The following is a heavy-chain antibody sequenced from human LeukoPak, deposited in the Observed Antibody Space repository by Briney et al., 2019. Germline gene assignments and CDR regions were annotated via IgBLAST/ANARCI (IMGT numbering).Heavy chain of an antibody. J-gene: IGHJ5*02. V-gene: IGHV1-3*01. D-gene: IGHD2-15*01. CDR2: INAGNGNT. CDR1: GGTFSSYA. Sequence: GASVKVSCKASGGTFSSYAISWVRQAPGQRLEWMGWINAGNGNTKYSQKFQGRVTITRDTSASTAYMELSSLRSEDTAVYYCAGVVAAIEGWFDPWGQGTLVTVSS. CDR3: AGVVAAIEGWFDP.